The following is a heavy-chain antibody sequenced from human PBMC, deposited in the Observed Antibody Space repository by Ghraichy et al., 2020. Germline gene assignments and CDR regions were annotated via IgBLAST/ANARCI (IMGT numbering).Heavy chain of an antibody. CDR1: GFTFSSYA. CDR2: ISGSGDTT. J-gene: IGHJ6*02. V-gene: IGHV3-23*01. D-gene: IGHD4-17*01. Sequence: GGSLRLSCAASGFTFSSYAMTWVRQAPGKGLEWVSAISGSGDTTYYADSVKGRFTISRDNPKNTVYVQMNSLRAEDTAVYYCAKDLHGDYGYYYYYYGMDVWGQGTTVTVSS. CDR3: AKDLHGDYGYYYYYYGMDV.